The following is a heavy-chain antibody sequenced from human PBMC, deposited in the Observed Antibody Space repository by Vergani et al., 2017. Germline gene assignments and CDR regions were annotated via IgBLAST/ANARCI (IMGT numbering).Heavy chain of an antibody. CDR2: IRSTGST. V-gene: IGHV3-23*01. J-gene: IGHJ4*02. CDR3: VKSLSASGEF. D-gene: IGHD3-10*01. CDR1: GFTFTKSA. Sequence: EVKLLQSGGSLVQPGKSLKVSCVGSGFTFTKSAMSWVRQAPGKGLGWVSAIRSTGSTYYADSVKGRFTVSRDNSKNTVFLQMDGLRDEDTAVYYCVKSLSASGEFWGQGSLVTVSS.